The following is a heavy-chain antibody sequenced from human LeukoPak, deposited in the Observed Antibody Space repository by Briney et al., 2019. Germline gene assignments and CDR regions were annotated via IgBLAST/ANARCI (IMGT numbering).Heavy chain of an antibody. CDR1: GFSLRRYW. V-gene: IGHV3-7*01. Sequence: GGSLRLACAASGFSLRRYWMTWVRQAPGKGLEWVASINQDGSEKYYVDSVKGRLTISRDNAKNSLYLQMNSLRAEDTAVYYCSRPHDYWGQGTLVTVSS. J-gene: IGHJ4*02. CDR3: SRPHDY. CDR2: INQDGSEK.